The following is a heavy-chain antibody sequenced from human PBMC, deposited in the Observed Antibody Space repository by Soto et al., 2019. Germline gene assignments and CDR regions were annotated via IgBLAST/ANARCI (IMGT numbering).Heavy chain of an antibody. CDR3: ARYKSTYYYGMDV. D-gene: IGHD1-20*01. CDR2: IYYSGIT. Sequence: QVQLQESGPGLVKPSETLSLTCTVSGGSISSYYWSWIRQPPGKGLEWIGYIYYSGITNYNPSLKSPVTISGDPSKNQFALQLSFVTAADTAVYYCARYKSTYYYGMDVWGQGTTVTVS. V-gene: IGHV4-59*01. J-gene: IGHJ6*02. CDR1: GGSISSYY.